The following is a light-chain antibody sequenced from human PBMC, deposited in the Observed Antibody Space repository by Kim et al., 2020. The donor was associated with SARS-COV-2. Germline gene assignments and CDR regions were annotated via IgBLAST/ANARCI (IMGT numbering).Light chain of an antibody. Sequence: GQSITISCTGTSSDVGGYNYVSWYQQHPGKAPKLMIYDVSNRPSGVSNRFSGSKSGNTASLTISGLQAEDEADYYCSSYTSSSLGVFGGGTKLTVL. CDR3: SSYTSSSLGV. J-gene: IGLJ3*02. CDR2: DVS. V-gene: IGLV2-14*03. CDR1: SSDVGGYNY.